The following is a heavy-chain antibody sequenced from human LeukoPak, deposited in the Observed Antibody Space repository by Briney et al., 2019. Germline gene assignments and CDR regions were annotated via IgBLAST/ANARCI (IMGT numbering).Heavy chain of an antibody. CDR3: ARDEDGDQDIDY. Sequence: GGSLRLSCAASGFTFSNYGMTWVRQAPGKGLEWVSHISSDGHVISYEDSVKGRFIISRDDAERSLYLQMNSLRADDTAVYYCARDEDGDQDIDYWGQGTLVTVPS. V-gene: IGHV3-48*03. CDR1: GFTFSNYG. D-gene: IGHD7-27*01. J-gene: IGHJ4*02. CDR2: ISSDGHVI.